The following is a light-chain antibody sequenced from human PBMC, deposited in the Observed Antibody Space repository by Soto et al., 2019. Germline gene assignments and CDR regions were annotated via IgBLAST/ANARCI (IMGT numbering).Light chain of an antibody. CDR2: EAS. V-gene: IGKV1-5*01. CDR1: QSIRNS. CDR3: QQYSSYSLT. Sequence: DIQMTQSPSTLSASIGDRVTLTCRASQSIRNSLAWYQQKPGKAPRLLIYEASSLESGVPSRLSGSGSGTEFTLTISSLQPDDFATYYCQQYSSYSLTFGQGTKVDI. J-gene: IGKJ1*01.